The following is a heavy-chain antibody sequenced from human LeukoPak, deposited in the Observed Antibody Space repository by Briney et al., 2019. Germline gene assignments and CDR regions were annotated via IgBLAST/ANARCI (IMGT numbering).Heavy chain of an antibody. V-gene: IGHV1-18*01. CDR1: GYTFTSYG. CDR2: ISAYNGNT. D-gene: IGHD2-15*01. J-gene: IGHJ4*02. CDR3: ATDLVVAANGIFDY. Sequence: TSVKVSCKASGYTFTSYGISWVRQAPGQGLEWMGWISAYNGNTNYAQKLQGRVTMTTDTSTSTAYMELRSLRSEDTAVYYCATDLVVAANGIFDYWGQGTLVTVSS.